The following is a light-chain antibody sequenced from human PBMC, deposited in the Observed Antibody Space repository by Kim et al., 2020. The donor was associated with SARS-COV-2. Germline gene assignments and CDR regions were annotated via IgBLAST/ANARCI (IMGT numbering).Light chain of an antibody. J-gene: IGKJ4*01. Sequence: PGERATLSCRASQSVISSYLAWYQQKPGQAPRLLIYGASTRATGIPDRFSGSGSGTDFTLTISRLEPEDFAVYFCQQYVNSLLTFGGGTKVEI. CDR2: GAS. V-gene: IGKV3-20*01. CDR3: QQYVNSLLT. CDR1: QSVISSY.